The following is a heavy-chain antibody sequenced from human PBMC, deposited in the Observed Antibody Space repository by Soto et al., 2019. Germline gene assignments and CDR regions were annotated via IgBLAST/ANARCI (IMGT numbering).Heavy chain of an antibody. J-gene: IGHJ5*02. V-gene: IGHV1-69*01. CDR3: ARAPYYDFWSGSPNWFDP. Sequence: QVQLVQSGAEVKKPGSSVKVSCKASGGTFSSYAISWVRQAPGQGLEWMGGIIPIFGTANYAQKFQGRVTITADESTSTAYMELSSLSSEDTAVYYCARAPYYDFWSGSPNWFDPWGQGTLVTVSS. CDR2: IIPIFGTA. CDR1: GGTFSSYA. D-gene: IGHD3-3*01.